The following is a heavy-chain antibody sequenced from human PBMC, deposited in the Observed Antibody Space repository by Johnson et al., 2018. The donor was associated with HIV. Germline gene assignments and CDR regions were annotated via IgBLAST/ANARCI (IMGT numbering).Heavy chain of an antibody. CDR3: ARGVRGVIID. D-gene: IGHD3-10*01. V-gene: IGHV3-66*01. J-gene: IGHJ3*01. CDR2: IYSGGST. CDR1: RFTFSTYA. Sequence: VQLVESGGGVVQPGRSLRLSCAASRFTFSTYAMSWVRQAPGKGLEWVSVIYSGGSTYYADSVKGRFTISRDNSKNTLYLEMNNLRAEDTAVYNCARGVRGVIIDWGQGTMVAVSS.